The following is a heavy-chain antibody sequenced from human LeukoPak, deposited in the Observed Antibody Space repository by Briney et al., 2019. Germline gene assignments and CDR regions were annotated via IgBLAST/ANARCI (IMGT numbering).Heavy chain of an antibody. CDR1: GFTFSSYA. CDR3: ARDRHLGQLTPFDI. J-gene: IGHJ3*02. D-gene: IGHD5-18*01. Sequence: GGSLRLSCAASGFTFSSYAMSWVRQAPGKGLEWVPAISGSGGSTYYADSVKGRFTISRDNSKNTLYLQMNSLRAEDTAIYYCARDRHLGQLTPFDIWGQGTMVTVSS. CDR2: ISGSGGST. V-gene: IGHV3-23*01.